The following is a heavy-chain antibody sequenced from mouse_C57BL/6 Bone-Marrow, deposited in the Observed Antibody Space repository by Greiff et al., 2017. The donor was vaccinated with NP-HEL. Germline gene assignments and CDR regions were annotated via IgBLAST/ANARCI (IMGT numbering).Heavy chain of an antibody. CDR3: ARLREPGYAIDY. Sequence: QVQLQQSGAELMKPGASVKLSCKATGYTFTGYWIEWVKQRPGHGLEWVGEILPGSGSTNYNEKLKGKATFTADTSSNTAYMQISSLHTEDSAIYYFARLREPGYAIDYCCQGTSVTVSS. CDR1: GYTFTGYW. CDR2: ILPGSGST. V-gene: IGHV1-9*01. J-gene: IGHJ4*01.